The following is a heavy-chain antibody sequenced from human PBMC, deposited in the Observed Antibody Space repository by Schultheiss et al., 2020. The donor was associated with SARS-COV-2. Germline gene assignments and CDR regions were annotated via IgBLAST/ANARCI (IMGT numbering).Heavy chain of an antibody. CDR1: GGSFSGYY. Sequence: SETLSLTCAVYGGSFSGYYWSWIRQPPGKGLEWIGEINHSGSTNYNPSLKSRVTISVDTSKNQFSLKLSSVTAADTAMYYCVRSHDNYGDFDCWGQGTLVTVSS. D-gene: IGHD5-18*01. CDR3: VRSHDNYGDFDC. CDR2: INHSGST. J-gene: IGHJ4*02. V-gene: IGHV4-34*01.